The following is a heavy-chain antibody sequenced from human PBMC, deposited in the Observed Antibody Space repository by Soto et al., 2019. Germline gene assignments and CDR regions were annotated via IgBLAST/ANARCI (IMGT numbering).Heavy chain of an antibody. D-gene: IGHD1-26*01. Sequence: SQTLSLTCAITGDSVSSNSAGWIWVRQPPSRGLEWLGRTYYRSKWYYEYAVSVRGRITINPDTSKNQYSLQLNSVTPEDTAVYFCARGEQYSGRIFDYWGQGTLVTVSS. CDR1: GDSVSSNSAG. CDR2: TYYRSKWYY. V-gene: IGHV6-1*01. J-gene: IGHJ4*01. CDR3: ARGEQYSGRIFDY.